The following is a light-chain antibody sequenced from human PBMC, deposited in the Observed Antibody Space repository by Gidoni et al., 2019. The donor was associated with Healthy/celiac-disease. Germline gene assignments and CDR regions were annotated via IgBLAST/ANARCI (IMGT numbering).Light chain of an antibody. V-gene: IGKV3D-15*01. J-gene: IGKJ4*01. CDR3: QQYNNWPLT. Sequence: EIVMTQSPATLSVSPGERATLSCRASQSVSSKLAWYQQKPGQAPRLLIYGASTRATGIPARFSSSGSGTEFTLTISSRQSEDFSVYYCQQYNNWPLTFGGGTKVEIK. CDR1: QSVSSK. CDR2: GAS.